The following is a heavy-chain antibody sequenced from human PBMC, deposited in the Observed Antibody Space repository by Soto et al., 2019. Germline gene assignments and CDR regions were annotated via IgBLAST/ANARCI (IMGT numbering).Heavy chain of an antibody. Sequence: SETLSLTCTVSGGSISSSSYYWGWIRQPPGKGLEWIGSIYYSGSTYYNPSLKSRVTISVDTSKNQFSLKLSSVTAADTAVYYCARQRPYYDYIWGSYRGQWFDPWGQGTLVTVSS. V-gene: IGHV4-39*01. CDR1: GGSISSSSYY. CDR3: ARQRPYYDYIWGSYRGQWFDP. CDR2: IYYSGST. D-gene: IGHD3-16*02. J-gene: IGHJ5*02.